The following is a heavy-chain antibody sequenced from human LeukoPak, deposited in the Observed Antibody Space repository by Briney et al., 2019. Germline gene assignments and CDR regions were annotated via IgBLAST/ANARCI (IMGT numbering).Heavy chain of an antibody. J-gene: IGHJ4*02. V-gene: IGHV1-24*01. CDR2: FDPEDGET. CDR1: GYTLTELS. Sequence: EASVKVSCKVSGYTLTELSMHWVRQAPGKGLEWMGGFDPEDGETIYAQKFQGRVTITEDTSTDTAYMELSSLRSEDTAVYYCATIAAAVWGQGTLVTVSS. CDR3: ATIAAAV. D-gene: IGHD6-13*01.